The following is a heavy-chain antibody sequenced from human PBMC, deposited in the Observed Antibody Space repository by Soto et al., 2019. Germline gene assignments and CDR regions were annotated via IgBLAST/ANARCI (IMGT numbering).Heavy chain of an antibody. Sequence: PSETLSLTCTVSGGSISSYYWSWIRQPPGKGLEWIGEINHRGSTNYNPSLKSRVTISVDTSKNQLSLKLSSVTAADTAVYYCARGSAAGTKSPFDYWGQGTLVTVSS. CDR1: GGSISSYY. V-gene: IGHV4-34*01. CDR2: INHRGST. CDR3: ARGSAAGTKSPFDY. D-gene: IGHD6-13*01. J-gene: IGHJ4*02.